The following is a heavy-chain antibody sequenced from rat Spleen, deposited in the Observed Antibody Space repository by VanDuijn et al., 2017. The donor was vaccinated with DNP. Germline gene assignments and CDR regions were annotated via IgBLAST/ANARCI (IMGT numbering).Heavy chain of an antibody. D-gene: IGHD1-10*01. CDR3: ARLSNNP. CDR2: ISTSGGST. V-gene: IGHV5S23*01. J-gene: IGHJ1*01. CDR1: GFTFSNYD. Sequence: EVQLVESGGGVVQPGRSLKLSCAASGFTFSNYDMAWVRQAPTKGLEWVASISTSGGSTYYRDSVKGRFTVSRDNAKSSLYLQMNSLKSEDTATYYCARLSNNPWGPGTMVTVSS.